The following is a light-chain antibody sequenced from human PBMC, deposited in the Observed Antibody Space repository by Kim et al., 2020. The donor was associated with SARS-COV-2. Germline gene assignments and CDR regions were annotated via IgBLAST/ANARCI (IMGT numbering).Light chain of an antibody. CDR2: GAS. CDR3: QQYGSSPAT. CDR1: QSVTSNY. V-gene: IGKV3-20*01. Sequence: SPGERATLFCRASQSVTSNYLAWYQQKPGQAPRLLIYGASSRATGISDRFSGSGSGTDFTLTISRLEPEDFAVYYCQQYGSSPATFGQGTKVDIK. J-gene: IGKJ1*01.